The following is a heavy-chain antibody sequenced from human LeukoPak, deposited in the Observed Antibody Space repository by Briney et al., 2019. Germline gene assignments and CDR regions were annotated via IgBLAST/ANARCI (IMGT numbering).Heavy chain of an antibody. Sequence: PGGTLRLSCAASGFTFSSYGMSWVRQAPGKGLEWVSAISGSGGSTYYADSVKGRFTISRDNAKNSLYLQMNSLRAEDTAVYYCARDSQYYYDSGPRGHYYYYMDVWGKGTTVTVSS. CDR1: GFTFSSYG. V-gene: IGHV3-23*01. D-gene: IGHD3-22*01. J-gene: IGHJ6*03. CDR3: ARDSQYYYDSGPRGHYYYYMDV. CDR2: ISGSGGST.